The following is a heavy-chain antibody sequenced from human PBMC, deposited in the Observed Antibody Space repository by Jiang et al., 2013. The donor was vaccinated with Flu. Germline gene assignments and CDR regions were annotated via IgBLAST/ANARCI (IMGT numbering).Heavy chain of an antibody. J-gene: IGHJ4*02. Sequence: VQLLESGGGVVQPGDVLRPSCAASGFTFSSYGMHWVRQAPGKGLEWVAVIWYDGSNKYYADSVKGRFTISRDNSKNTLYLQMNSLRAEDTAVYYCARDQGAAASYYFDYWAREPWS. CDR3: ARDQGAAASYYFDY. CDR1: GFTFSSYG. D-gene: IGHD6-13*01. V-gene: IGHV3-33*08. CDR2: IWYDGSNK.